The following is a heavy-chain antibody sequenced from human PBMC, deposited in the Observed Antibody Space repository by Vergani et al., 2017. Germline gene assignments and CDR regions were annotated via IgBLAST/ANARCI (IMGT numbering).Heavy chain of an antibody. CDR3: ARDPKSYCSGGSCFSVWGAFDI. CDR2: ISHSGST. D-gene: IGHD2-15*01. J-gene: IGHJ3*02. V-gene: IGHV4-4*03. Sequence: QVQLQESGPGLVKPPGTLSLTCAVSGDSFRSNKWWTWVRQSPGKTLEWIWEISHSGSTNYNPSLKGRVTLSLDTSKNPFSLRLSSVTAADTAVYYCARDPKSYCSGGSCFSVWGAFDIWGRGTTVTVSS. CDR1: GDSFRSNKW.